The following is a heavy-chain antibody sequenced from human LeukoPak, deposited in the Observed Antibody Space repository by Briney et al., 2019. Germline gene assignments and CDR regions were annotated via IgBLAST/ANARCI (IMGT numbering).Heavy chain of an antibody. Sequence: ASVKVSCKASGYTFTGYYMHWVRQAPGQGLEWMGWISAYNGNTNYAQKLQGRVTMTTDTSTSTAYMELRSPRSDDTAVYYCARDYSPYCGGDCYSTEYYMDVWGKGTTVTISS. CDR1: GYTFTGYY. CDR2: ISAYNGNT. J-gene: IGHJ6*03. D-gene: IGHD2-21*02. CDR3: ARDYSPYCGGDCYSTEYYMDV. V-gene: IGHV1-18*04.